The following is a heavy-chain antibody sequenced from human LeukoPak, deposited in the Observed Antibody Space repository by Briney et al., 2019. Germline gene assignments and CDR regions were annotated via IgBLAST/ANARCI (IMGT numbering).Heavy chain of an antibody. CDR1: GFTFTSYG. CDR3: AKDLKKQYSYGYGSMDV. J-gene: IGHJ6*02. V-gene: IGHV3-48*01. Sequence: GGSLRLSCVASGFTFTSYGMRWVRQAPGKGLEWVSHIGTSSSTIYYADSVKGRFTISRDNSKNTLYLQMNSLRAEDTAVYYYAKDLKKQYSYGYGSMDVWGQGTTVTVSS. CDR2: IGTSSSTI. D-gene: IGHD5-18*01.